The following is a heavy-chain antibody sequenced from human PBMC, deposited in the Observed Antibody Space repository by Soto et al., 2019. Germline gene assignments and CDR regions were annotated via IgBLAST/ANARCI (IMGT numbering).Heavy chain of an antibody. CDR1: GFTFEDDA. CDR2: ISWDGGST. D-gene: IGHD2-2*01. CDR3: AKGARQYYYFDY. J-gene: IGHJ4*02. Sequence: GSLRLSCAASGFTFEDDAMHWVRQAPGKGLEWVSLISWDGGSTYYTDSVQGRFTISRDNSKNSLFLQMNSLRAEDTAVYYCAKGARQYYYFDYWGQGTLVTVSS. V-gene: IGHV3-43D*04.